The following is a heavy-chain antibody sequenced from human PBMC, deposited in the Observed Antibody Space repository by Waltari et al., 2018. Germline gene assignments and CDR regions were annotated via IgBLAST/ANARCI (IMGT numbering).Heavy chain of an antibody. Sequence: QWGAGLLKPSETLSLTCAVYGGSFSGYYWSWIRQPPGKGLEWIGEINHSGSTNYNPSLKSRVTISVDTSKNQFSLKLSSVTAADTAVYYCARRRDVEMATMKGNWFDPWGQGTLVTVSS. CDR1: GGSFSGYY. D-gene: IGHD5-12*01. V-gene: IGHV4-34*01. CDR2: INHSGST. J-gene: IGHJ5*02. CDR3: ARRRDVEMATMKGNWFDP.